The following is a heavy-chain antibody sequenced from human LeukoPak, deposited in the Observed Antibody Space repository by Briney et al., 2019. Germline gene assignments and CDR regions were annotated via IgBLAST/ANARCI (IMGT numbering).Heavy chain of an antibody. CDR3: STFFYGGY. Sequence: GGSLRLSCAASGSTFSNYNMNWVRQAPGKGLEWISYISSSSSTIYYADSVKGRFTISRDNAKNSLYLQMSSLRVEDTAVYYCSTFFYGGYWGQGSLVTVSS. D-gene: IGHD3-3*01. CDR2: ISSSSSTI. CDR1: GSTFSNYN. J-gene: IGHJ4*02. V-gene: IGHV3-48*04.